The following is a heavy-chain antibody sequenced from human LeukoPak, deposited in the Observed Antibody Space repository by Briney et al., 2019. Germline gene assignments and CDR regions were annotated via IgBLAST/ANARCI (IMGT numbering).Heavy chain of an antibody. CDR2: IKQDGREK. CDR1: GFTFSSYW. Sequence: GGSLRLSCAASGFTFSSYWMSWVRQDPGKGLEWVANIKQDGREKYYVDSMKGRFTISRDNAKNSLYLQMNSLRAEDTAVYYCARDLYYGSGTPPYSFDYWGQGTLVTV. V-gene: IGHV3-7*01. J-gene: IGHJ4*02. CDR3: ARDLYYGSGTPPYSFDY. D-gene: IGHD3-10*01.